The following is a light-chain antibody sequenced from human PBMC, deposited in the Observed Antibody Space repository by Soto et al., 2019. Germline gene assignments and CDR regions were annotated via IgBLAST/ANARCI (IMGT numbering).Light chain of an antibody. V-gene: IGLV2-18*02. J-gene: IGLJ1*01. CDR3: SSYTSSSTYV. Sequence: QSALTQPPSVSGSPGQSVTISCTGTSSDVGSYNRVSWYQQHPGTAPKVMIYDVSNRPSGVPDRFSGSKSGNTASLTISGRQADDESDYCCSSYTSSSTYVFGTGTKLTVL. CDR2: DVS. CDR1: SSDVGSYNR.